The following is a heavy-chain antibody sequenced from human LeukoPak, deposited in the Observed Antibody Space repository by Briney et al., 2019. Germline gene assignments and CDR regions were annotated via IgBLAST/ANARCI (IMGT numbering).Heavy chain of an antibody. CDR3: ARALSLAVAGSNWFDP. CDR2: INHSGST. CDR1: GGSFSGYY. Sequence: SETLSLTCAVYGGSFSGYYWSWIRQPPGKGLEWIGEINHSGSTNYNPSLKSRVTISVDTSKNQFSPKLSSVTAADTAVYYCARALSLAVAGSNWFDPWGQGTLVTVSS. D-gene: IGHD6-19*01. V-gene: IGHV4-34*01. J-gene: IGHJ5*02.